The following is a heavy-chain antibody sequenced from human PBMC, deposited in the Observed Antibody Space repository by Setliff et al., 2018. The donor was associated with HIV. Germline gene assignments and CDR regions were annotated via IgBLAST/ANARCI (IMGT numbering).Heavy chain of an antibody. Sequence: SETLSLTCSVSGGSFSGYYWSWIRQPPGKGLEWIGYIYIYNSGSTNYNPSLTSRVTISADTSRNQFSLKLTSVTAADTAIYYCARGVNFDYWCQGTQVTVSS. CDR2: IYIYNSGST. CDR3: ARGVNFDY. CDR1: GGSFSGYY. V-gene: IGHV4-59*01. D-gene: IGHD3-3*01. J-gene: IGHJ4*02.